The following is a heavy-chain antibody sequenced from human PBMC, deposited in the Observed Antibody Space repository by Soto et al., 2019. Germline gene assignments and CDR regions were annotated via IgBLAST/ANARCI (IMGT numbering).Heavy chain of an antibody. CDR3: ARGSAMAYGMDV. Sequence: QVQLVESGGGLVKPGGSLRLYCAASGFTFSDYYMSWVRQAPGKGREGVAYISSSGSTIFYADSVKGRFTISRDNAKNSLYLQMNSLRAEDTAVYYCARGSAMAYGMDVWGQGTTVTVSS. D-gene: IGHD5-18*01. CDR2: ISSSGSTI. CDR1: GFTFSDYY. J-gene: IGHJ6*02. V-gene: IGHV3-11*01.